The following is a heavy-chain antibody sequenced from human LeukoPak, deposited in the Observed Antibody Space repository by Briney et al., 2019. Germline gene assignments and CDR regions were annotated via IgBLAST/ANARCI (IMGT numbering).Heavy chain of an antibody. D-gene: IGHD3-10*01. V-gene: IGHV4-59*01. CDR2: IYYSGST. CDR3: ARSEFLWFGDTTMGDFDY. Sequence: PSETLSLTCTVSGGSISSYYWSWIRQPPGKGLEWIGYIYYSGSTNYNPSLKSRVTISVDTSKNQFSLKLSSVTAADTAVYYCARSEFLWFGDTTMGDFDYWGQGTLVTVSS. CDR1: GGSISSYY. J-gene: IGHJ4*02.